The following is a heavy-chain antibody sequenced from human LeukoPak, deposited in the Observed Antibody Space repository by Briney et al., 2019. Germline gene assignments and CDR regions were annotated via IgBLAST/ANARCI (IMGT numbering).Heavy chain of an antibody. CDR1: GFTFSSYA. Sequence: GGSLRLSCAASGFTFSSYAMSWVRQAYGKGLEWVGRIRNRANSYATSYDVSVKGRFTISRDDSKNTLYLQMNSLKTEDTAIYYCTTGIRGDWGQGTLVTVSS. D-gene: IGHD3-3*02. V-gene: IGHV3-73*01. CDR2: IRNRANSYAT. J-gene: IGHJ4*02. CDR3: TTGIRGD.